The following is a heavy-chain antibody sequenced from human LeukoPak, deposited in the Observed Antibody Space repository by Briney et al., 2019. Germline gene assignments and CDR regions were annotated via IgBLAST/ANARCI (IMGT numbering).Heavy chain of an antibody. Sequence: GASVKVSCKASGYTFTGYYMHWVRQAPGQGLEWMGWINPNSGGTNYAQKFQGRVTMTRDTSISTAYMELSRLRSDDTALYYYARIGISARGTNFHHWGQGTLVTVSS. D-gene: IGHD6-13*01. V-gene: IGHV1-2*02. CDR2: INPNSGGT. CDR3: ARIGISARGTNFHH. J-gene: IGHJ1*01. CDR1: GYTFTGYY.